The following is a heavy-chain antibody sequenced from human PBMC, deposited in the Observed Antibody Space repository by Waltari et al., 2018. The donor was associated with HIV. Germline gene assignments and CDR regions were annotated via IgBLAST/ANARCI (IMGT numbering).Heavy chain of an antibody. CDR3: ARKGPYGEDAFDI. CDR1: GFTFSSYS. CDR2: ISRSSSYI. J-gene: IGHJ3*02. D-gene: IGHD4-17*01. V-gene: IGHV3-21*01. Sequence: EVQLVESGGGLVKPGGSLRLSCAASGFTFSSYSMNWVRQAPGKGLEWVSSISRSSSYIYYAESVKGRFTISRDNAKNSLYLQMNSLRAEDTAVYYCARKGPYGEDAFDIWGQGTMVTVSS.